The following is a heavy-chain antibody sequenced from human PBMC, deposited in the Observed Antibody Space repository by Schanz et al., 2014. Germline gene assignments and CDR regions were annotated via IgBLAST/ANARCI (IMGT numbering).Heavy chain of an antibody. J-gene: IGHJ6*03. CDR1: TSLFSRSV. V-gene: IGHV3-30*04. CDR2: MWNDGIKT. CDR3: ARENSSGYSPAVTYYIDV. D-gene: IGHD3-22*01. Sequence: QVDLVESGGGVVQPGRSLTLSCAVSTSLFSRSVIHWVRQAPGKGLEWVAVMWNDGIKTHYADSGKGRFTISRDNSKNTVYRQRNSRRPDDTAMYHCARENSSGYSPAVTYYIDVWGKGTTVTVSS.